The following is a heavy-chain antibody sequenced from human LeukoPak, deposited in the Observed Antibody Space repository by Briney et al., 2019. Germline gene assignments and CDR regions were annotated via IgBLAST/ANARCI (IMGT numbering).Heavy chain of an antibody. CDR3: ARHRPTSSYYYYGMDV. V-gene: IGHV4-34*01. D-gene: IGHD2-2*01. Sequence: SETLSLTCAVDGGSFSNYYWSWIRQPPGKGLEWIGEINRNGSTNYNPSLKSRVTISVDTSKNQFSLKLSSVTAADTAVYYCARHRPTSSYYYYGMDVWGQGTTVTVSS. CDR2: INRNGST. J-gene: IGHJ6*02. CDR1: GGSFSNYY.